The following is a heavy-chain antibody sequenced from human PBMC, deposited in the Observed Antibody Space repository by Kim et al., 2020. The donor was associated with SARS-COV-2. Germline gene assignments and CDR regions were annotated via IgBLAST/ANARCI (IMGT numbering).Heavy chain of an antibody. CDR3: AKSLDDFWSGYCGAVGY. V-gene: IGHV3-23*01. Sequence: VKGRFTNSRDNSKNTLYLQMNSLRAEDTAVYYCAKSLDDFWSGYCGAVGYWGQGTLVTVSS. D-gene: IGHD3-3*01. J-gene: IGHJ4*02.